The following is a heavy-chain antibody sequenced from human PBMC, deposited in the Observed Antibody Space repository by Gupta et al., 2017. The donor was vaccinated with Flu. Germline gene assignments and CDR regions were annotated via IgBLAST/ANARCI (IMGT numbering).Heavy chain of an antibody. V-gene: IGHV3-30*18. CDR1: GFTFSSYG. Sequence: QVQLVESGGGVVQPGRSLRLSCAASGFTFSSYGMHWVRQAPGKGLEWVAVISYDGSNKYYADSVKGRVTISRDNSKNTLYLQMNSLRAEDTDVYYCAKDKGIVVAGQPRYFDYWGQGTLVTLSS. J-gene: IGHJ4*02. CDR2: ISYDGSNK. D-gene: IGHD6-19*01. CDR3: AKDKGIVVAGQPRYFDY.